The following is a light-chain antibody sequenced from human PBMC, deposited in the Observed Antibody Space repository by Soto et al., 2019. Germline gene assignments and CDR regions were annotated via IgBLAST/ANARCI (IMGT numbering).Light chain of an antibody. V-gene: IGKV1-39*01. J-gene: IGKJ4*01. Sequence: DIQMTQSPSSLSASVGDRFTITCGASQAILTYLNWLQQKAGKAPEVLIYHASGLRSGVPPRFTGSGSATDFTLTITSLPREDAAPYFCQQTFSPDVTFGGGTKVDIK. CDR2: HAS. CDR1: QAILTY. CDR3: QQTFSPDVT.